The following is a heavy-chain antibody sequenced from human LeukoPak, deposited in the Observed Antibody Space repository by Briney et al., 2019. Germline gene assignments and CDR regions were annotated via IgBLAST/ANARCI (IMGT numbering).Heavy chain of an antibody. V-gene: IGHV4-59*01. CDR3: ASVVAGNGPFDY. CDR2: IYYSGST. D-gene: IGHD2-21*01. Sequence: SETLSLTCTVSGGSISSYYWSWIRQPPGKGLEWIGYIYYSGSTNYNPSLKSRVTISVDTSKNQFSLKLSSVTAADTAVYYCASVVAGNGPFDYWGQGTLVTVSS. J-gene: IGHJ4*02. CDR1: GGSISSYY.